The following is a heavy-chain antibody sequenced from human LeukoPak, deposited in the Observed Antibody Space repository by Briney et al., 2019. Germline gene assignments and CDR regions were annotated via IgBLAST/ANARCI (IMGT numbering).Heavy chain of an antibody. CDR2: INPSGGST. V-gene: IGHV1-46*01. Sequence: ASVKVSCKASGYTFTSYYMHWVRQAPGQGLEWMGIINPSGGSTSYAQKFQGRVTMTRDTSTNTVYMELSSLRSEDTAVYFCARATLSDYYFNCWGQGTLVTVSS. J-gene: IGHJ4*02. CDR3: ARATLSDYYFNC. CDR1: GYTFTSYY.